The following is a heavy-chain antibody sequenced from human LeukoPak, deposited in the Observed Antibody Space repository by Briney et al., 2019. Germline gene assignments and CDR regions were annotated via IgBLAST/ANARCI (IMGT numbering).Heavy chain of an antibody. D-gene: IGHD2-2*02. CDR3: ARVHNIVVVPAAICGVDY. CDR1: GFTFSSYS. Sequence: GGSLRLSCAASGFTFSSYSMNWVRQAPGKGLEWVSSSSSSSSYIYYADSVKGRFTISRDNAKNSLYLQMNSLRAEDTAVYYCARVHNIVVVPAAICGVDYWGQGTLVTVSS. J-gene: IGHJ4*02. V-gene: IGHV3-21*01. CDR2: SSSSSSYI.